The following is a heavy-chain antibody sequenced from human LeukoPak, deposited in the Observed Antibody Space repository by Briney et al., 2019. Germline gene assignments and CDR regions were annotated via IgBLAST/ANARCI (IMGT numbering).Heavy chain of an antibody. J-gene: IGHJ4*02. Sequence: GGSLRLSCAASGFXFSNYGIHWVRQAPGKRLEWVAVISYDGSNKYYADSVKGRFTISRDNSKNTLYLQMNSLRAEDTAVYYCAKDQDYYDTLYYFDYWGQGTLVTVSS. V-gene: IGHV3-30*18. CDR3: AKDQDYYDTLYYFDY. D-gene: IGHD3-22*01. CDR1: GFXFSNYG. CDR2: ISYDGSNK.